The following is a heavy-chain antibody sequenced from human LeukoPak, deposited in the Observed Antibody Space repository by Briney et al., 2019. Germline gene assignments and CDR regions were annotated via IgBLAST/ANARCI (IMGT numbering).Heavy chain of an antibody. CDR2: ISYDGSNK. D-gene: IGHD2-2*01. CDR1: GFTFSSYA. Sequence: GRSLRLSCAASGFTFSSYAMHWVRQAPGKGLEWVAVISYDGSNKYYADSVKGRFTISRDNSKNTLYLQMNSLRAEDTAVYYCATLPAAMAGGYWGQGTLVTVSS. CDR3: ATLPAAMAGGY. V-gene: IGHV3-30-3*01. J-gene: IGHJ4*02.